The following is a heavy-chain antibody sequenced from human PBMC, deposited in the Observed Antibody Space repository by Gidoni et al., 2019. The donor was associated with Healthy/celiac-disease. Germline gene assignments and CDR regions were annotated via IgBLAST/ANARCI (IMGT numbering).Heavy chain of an antibody. J-gene: IGHJ5*02. D-gene: IGHD2-15*01. CDR3: ASRPYCSGGSCYTSWFDP. CDR1: GSPFTSYD. V-gene: IGHV1-8*01. CDR2: MNPNRGNT. Sequence: QVPLVHSGAEVKTPGASVKVSCKASGSPFTSYDINWVRQATGQGIEWMGWMNPNRGNTGYAQKFQGRVTMTRNTSISTAYMELSSLRSEDTAVYYCASRPYCSGGSCYTSWFDPWGQGTLVTVSS.